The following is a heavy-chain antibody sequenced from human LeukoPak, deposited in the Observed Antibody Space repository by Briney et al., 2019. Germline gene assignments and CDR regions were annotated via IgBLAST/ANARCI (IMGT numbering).Heavy chain of an antibody. J-gene: IGHJ4*02. V-gene: IGHV4-39*01. CDR1: VDSTSIDSDY. Sequence: PSESLSLTCTVSVDSTSIDSDYGGWVRQPPGKGLQLIGCYYYSGSTCYNRALKVRVTMSVDTSKNQFFLKLNSVTAADTAVYYCARGRPYSGGYHLDYWGQGTLVTVSA. CDR3: ARGRPYSGGYHLDY. CDR2: YYYSGST. D-gene: IGHD1-26*01.